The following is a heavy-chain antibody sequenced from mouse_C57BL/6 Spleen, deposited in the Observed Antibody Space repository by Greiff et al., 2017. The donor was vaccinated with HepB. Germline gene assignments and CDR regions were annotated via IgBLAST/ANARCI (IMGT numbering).Heavy chain of an antibody. Sequence: LQESGAELVRPGTSVKVSCKASGYAFTNYLIEWVKQRPGQGLEWIGVINPGSGGTNYNEKFKGKATLTADKSSSTAYMQLSSLTSEDSAVYFCARSDYEYYAMDYWGQGTSVTVSS. CDR1: GYAFTNYL. V-gene: IGHV1-54*01. D-gene: IGHD2-4*01. J-gene: IGHJ4*01. CDR2: INPGSGGT. CDR3: ARSDYEYYAMDY.